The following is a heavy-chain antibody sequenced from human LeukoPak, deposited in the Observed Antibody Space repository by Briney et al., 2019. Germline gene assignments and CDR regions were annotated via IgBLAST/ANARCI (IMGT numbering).Heavy chain of an antibody. V-gene: IGHV1-46*01. D-gene: IGHD6-6*01. CDR3: ARDTLYIAARPPGFVSDAFDI. J-gene: IGHJ3*02. Sequence: GASVKVSCKASGYTFTSYYMHWVRQAPGQGLEWMGIINPSGGSTSYAQKFQGRVTMTRDMSTSTVYMELSSLRSEDTAVYYCARDTLYIAARPPGFVSDAFDIWGQGTMVTVSS. CDR1: GYTFTSYY. CDR2: INPSGGST.